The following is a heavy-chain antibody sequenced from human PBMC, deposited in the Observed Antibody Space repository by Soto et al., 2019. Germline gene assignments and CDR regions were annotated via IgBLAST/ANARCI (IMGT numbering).Heavy chain of an antibody. CDR3: ARDGVRYCSSTSCPGGYYYYGMDV. CDR2: IIPIFGTA. Sequence: QVQLVQSGAEVKKPGSSVKVSCKASGGTFSSYAISWVRQAPGQGLEWMGGIIPIFGTANYAQKFQGRVTIPEDECTSTAYMELSSRRSEDTAVYYCARDGVRYCSSTSCPGGYYYYGMDVWGQGTTVTVSS. J-gene: IGHJ6*02. V-gene: IGHV1-69*01. CDR1: GGTFSSYA. D-gene: IGHD2-2*01.